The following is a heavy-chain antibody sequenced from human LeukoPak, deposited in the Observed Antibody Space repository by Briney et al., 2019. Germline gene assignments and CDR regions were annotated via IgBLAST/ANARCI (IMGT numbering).Heavy chain of an antibody. CDR2: ISYDGSNK. CDR3: AKDDCYDSSGYSNYGMDV. CDR1: GFTFSSYA. V-gene: IGHV3-30*04. J-gene: IGHJ6*02. D-gene: IGHD3-22*01. Sequence: GGSLRLSCAASGFTFSSYAMHWVRQAPGKGLEWVAVISYDGSNKYYADSVKGRFTISRDNSKNTLYLQMNSLRAEDTAVYYCAKDDCYDSSGYSNYGMDVWGQGTTVTVSS.